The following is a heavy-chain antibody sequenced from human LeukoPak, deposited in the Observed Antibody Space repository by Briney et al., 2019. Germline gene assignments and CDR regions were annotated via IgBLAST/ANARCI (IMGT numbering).Heavy chain of an antibody. Sequence: PGRSLRLSCAASGFTFSGYGMHWVRQPPGRGLEWVAIMWHDGTDKYYADSVKGRFTISRDNSRNTLYLQMSSLRVEDTAVYYCARDFSSGWVDYWGQGTLVTVSS. CDR1: GFTFSGYG. J-gene: IGHJ4*02. V-gene: IGHV3-33*01. CDR3: ARDFSSGWVDY. CDR2: MWHDGTDK. D-gene: IGHD6-19*01.